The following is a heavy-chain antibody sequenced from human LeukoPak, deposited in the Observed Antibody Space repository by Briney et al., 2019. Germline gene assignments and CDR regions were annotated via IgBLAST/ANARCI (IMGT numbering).Heavy chain of an antibody. Sequence: GASVKVSCKASGYTLSDNHLYWVRQAHGQGLEWMGWIDPNSGVTNFAQNFQGRLTMTTDTSISTAYMELSRLTSDDTTVYYCATELGINAFDVWGQGTLVTVSS. CDR2: IDPNSGVT. CDR1: GYTLSDNH. V-gene: IGHV1-2*02. D-gene: IGHD1-26*01. CDR3: ATELGINAFDV. J-gene: IGHJ3*01.